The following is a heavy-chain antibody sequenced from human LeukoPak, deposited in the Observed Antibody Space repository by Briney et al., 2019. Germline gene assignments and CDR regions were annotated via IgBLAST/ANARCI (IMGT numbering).Heavy chain of an antibody. Sequence: SETLSLTCAVSGGSISSRSYYWGWIRQPPGRGLEWIGSINYSGSTSYNPSLKSRVTISVDTSKNQFSLKLRSVTAADTAVYYCARVGYYVSGSYYNAVDYWGQGTLVTVSS. J-gene: IGHJ4*02. CDR3: ARVGYYVSGSYYNAVDY. CDR1: GGSISSRSYY. D-gene: IGHD3-10*01. CDR2: INYSGST. V-gene: IGHV4-39*07.